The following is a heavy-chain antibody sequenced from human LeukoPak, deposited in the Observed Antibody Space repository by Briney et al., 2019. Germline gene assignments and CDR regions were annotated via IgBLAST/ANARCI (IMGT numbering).Heavy chain of an antibody. CDR1: GGSISSSSYY. Sequence: SETLSLTCTVSGGSISSSSYYWGWIRQLPGKGLEWIGSIYYSGSTYYNPSLKSRVTISVDTSKNQFSLKLSSVTAADTAVYYCARGPYSRVPTAWFDPWGQGTLVTVSS. D-gene: IGHD6-13*01. V-gene: IGHV4-39*07. J-gene: IGHJ5*02. CDR2: IYYSGST. CDR3: ARGPYSRVPTAWFDP.